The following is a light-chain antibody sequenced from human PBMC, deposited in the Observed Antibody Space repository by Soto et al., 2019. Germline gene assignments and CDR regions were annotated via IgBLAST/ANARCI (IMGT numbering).Light chain of an antibody. CDR2: GAS. J-gene: IGKJ1*01. V-gene: IGKV3-20*01. Sequence: EIVLTQSPATLSLSPGERATLSCRASQSIRSPFLAWYQQTPGQAPRLFIHGASSRATGIPDRFSGSGSGTDFTLTISRLEPEDFAGYYCGSDEWTFGQGTKVE. CDR3: GSDEWT. CDR1: QSIRSPF.